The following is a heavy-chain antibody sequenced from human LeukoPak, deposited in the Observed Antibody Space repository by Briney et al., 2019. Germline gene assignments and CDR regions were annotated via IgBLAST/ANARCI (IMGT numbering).Heavy chain of an antibody. J-gene: IGHJ4*02. CDR2: ISYDGSKK. D-gene: IGHD3-10*01. CDR3: AKGRYTGSSFLDY. CDR1: GFTFSSYG. V-gene: IGHV3-30*18. Sequence: GGSLRLSCAASGFTFSSYGMHWVRQAPGKGLEWVALISYDGSKKYYSDSVQGRFTISRDNSKNTLYLQMNSLRLEDTAVYYCAKGRYTGSSFLDYWGQGTQVTVSS.